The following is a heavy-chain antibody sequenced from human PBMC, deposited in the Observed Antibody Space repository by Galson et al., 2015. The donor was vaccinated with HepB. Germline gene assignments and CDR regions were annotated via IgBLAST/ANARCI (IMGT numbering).Heavy chain of an antibody. Sequence: SLRLSCAASDFTFSSYWMSWVRQASGKGLEWVANLKEDGSETYYVDSVRGRFTISRDNAKNSLHLQMNSLRAEDTAVYYCARDRRIPMSGTYHYYGMDVWGQGTTVTVSS. J-gene: IGHJ6*02. CDR2: LKEDGSET. CDR1: DFTFSSYW. V-gene: IGHV3-7*01. D-gene: IGHD6-19*01. CDR3: ARDRRIPMSGTYHYYGMDV.